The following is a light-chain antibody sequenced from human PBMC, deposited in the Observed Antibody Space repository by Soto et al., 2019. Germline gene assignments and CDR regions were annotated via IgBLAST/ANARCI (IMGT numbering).Light chain of an antibody. CDR3: NSYTSSTSLPYV. Sequence: QSALTQPASVSGSPGQSITISCTGSSNDVGGYDYVSWYQQHPGKAPKLMIYEVSNRPSGVSHRFSGSKSGNTASLTISALQAEDEADYFCNSYTSSTSLPYVFGTGTKLTVL. V-gene: IGLV2-14*03. CDR2: EVS. CDR1: SNDVGGYDY. J-gene: IGLJ1*01.